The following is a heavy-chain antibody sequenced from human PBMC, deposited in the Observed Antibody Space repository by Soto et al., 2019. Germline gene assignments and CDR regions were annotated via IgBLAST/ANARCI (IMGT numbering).Heavy chain of an antibody. CDR3: ARVRWLSECDILTGYYIFDQ. CDR2: TSNSGSA. CDR1: GGSVNSGTDY. D-gene: IGHD3-9*01. Sequence: QVQLQESGPGLVKPSETLSLTCTVSGGSVNSGTDYWSWIRQPPGKGLEWIGYTSNSGSAKYNPSPQTPVTIASATSTNNPTPKLTSVTAADTAVYYCARVRWLSECDILTGYYIFDQWGRGTLVPVSS. J-gene: IGHJ4*02. V-gene: IGHV4-61*03.